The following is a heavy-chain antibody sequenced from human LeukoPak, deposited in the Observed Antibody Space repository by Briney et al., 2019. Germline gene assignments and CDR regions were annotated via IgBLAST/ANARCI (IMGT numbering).Heavy chain of an antibody. J-gene: IGHJ5*02. CDR2: IYYSGST. D-gene: IGHD2-15*01. V-gene: IGHV4-59*01. CDR3: ARGYCSGGSCFDP. CDR1: GGSISSYY. Sequence: SETLSLTCTVSGGSISSYYWSWIRQPPGKGLEWIGYIYYSGSTNYNPSLKSRVTISVDTSKNQFSLKLSSVTAADTAVYYCARGYCSGGSCFDPWGQGTLVTVPS.